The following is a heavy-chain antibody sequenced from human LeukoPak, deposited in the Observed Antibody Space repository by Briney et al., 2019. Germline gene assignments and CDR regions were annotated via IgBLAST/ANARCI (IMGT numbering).Heavy chain of an antibody. V-gene: IGHV3-30*04. J-gene: IGHJ5*02. CDR2: ISYDGSNK. CDR3: ARAVDSGGYQHKGFDP. CDR1: GFTFSSYA. D-gene: IGHD3-22*01. Sequence: GGSLRLSSAASGFTFSSYAMHWVRQAPGKGLEWVAVISYDGSNKYYADSVKGRFTISRDNSKNTLYLQMNSLRAEDTAVYYCARAVDSGGYQHKGFDPWGQGTLVTVSS.